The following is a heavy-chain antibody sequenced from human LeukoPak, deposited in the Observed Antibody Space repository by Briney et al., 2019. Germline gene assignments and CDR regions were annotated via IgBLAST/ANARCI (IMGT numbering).Heavy chain of an antibody. CDR1: GGSISSGGYY. D-gene: IGHD6-19*01. CDR2: IYYSGST. Sequence: SETLSLTCTVSGGSISSGGYYWSWIRQHPGKGQEWIGYIYYSGSTYYNPSLKSRVTISVDTSKNQFSLKLSSVTAADTAVYYCARAEWLGWFDPWGQGTLVTVSS. J-gene: IGHJ5*02. CDR3: ARAEWLGWFDP. V-gene: IGHV4-31*03.